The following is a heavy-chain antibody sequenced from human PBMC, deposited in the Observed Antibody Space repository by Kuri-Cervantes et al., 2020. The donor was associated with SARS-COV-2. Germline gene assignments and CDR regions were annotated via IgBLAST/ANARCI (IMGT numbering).Heavy chain of an antibody. CDR1: GGSISSGGYY. CDR2: IYYSGST. Sequence: SETLSLTCTVSGGSISSGGYYWSWIRQHPGKGLEWIGYIYYSGSTYYNPSLKSRVTISVDTSKNQFSLKLSSVTAADTAVYYCARDAYCGGDCYSRGNRNDAFDIRGQGTMVTVSS. V-gene: IGHV4-31*03. J-gene: IGHJ3*02. D-gene: IGHD2-21*02. CDR3: ARDAYCGGDCYSRGNRNDAFDI.